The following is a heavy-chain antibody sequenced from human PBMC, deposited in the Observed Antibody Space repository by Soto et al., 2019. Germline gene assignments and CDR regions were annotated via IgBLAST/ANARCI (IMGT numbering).Heavy chain of an antibody. J-gene: IGHJ5*02. CDR3: AKDILSNIPEGKNWFDP. D-gene: IGHD2-21*01. CDR1: GFTFSSYA. CDR2: ISGSGGGT. Sequence: GSLRLSCAASGFTFSSYAMSWVRQAPGKGLEWVSAISGSGGGTYYADSVKGRFTISRDNSKNTLYLQMNSLRAEDTAVYYCAKDILSNIPEGKNWFDPWGQGTLVTFSS. V-gene: IGHV3-23*01.